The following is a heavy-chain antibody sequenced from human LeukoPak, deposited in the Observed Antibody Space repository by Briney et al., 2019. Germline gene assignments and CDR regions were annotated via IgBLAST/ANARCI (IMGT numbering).Heavy chain of an antibody. J-gene: IGHJ3*02. CDR2: IRSRAQSYTT. CDR1: GFAFSDHY. Sequence: GGSLRLSCAASGFAFSDHYMAWVRQAPGKGLEWVARIRSRAQSYTTNYAASVEGRFTISRDDLQNLLYLQMNSLKIEDSAVYQCVRGQSRLGDSFDIWGQGTLVTVSS. CDR3: VRGQSRLGDSFDI. V-gene: IGHV3-72*01. D-gene: IGHD3-9*01.